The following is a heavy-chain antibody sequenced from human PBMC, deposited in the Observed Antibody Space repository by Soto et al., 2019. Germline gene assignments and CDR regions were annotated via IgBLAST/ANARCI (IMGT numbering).Heavy chain of an antibody. D-gene: IGHD6-19*01. CDR1: GFAFSSYA. Sequence: EEQLLESGGDLVQPGGSLRLSCVASGFAFSSYAMSWVRQAPGQGLDWVSAISDSGAGTYYADSVKGRFTISRDNSKNTLYLQMNSLRAEDTAIYYCAKDSSGKYGVFDYWGQGTLVTVSS. V-gene: IGHV3-23*01. CDR3: AKDSSGKYGVFDY. CDR2: ISDSGAGT. J-gene: IGHJ4*02.